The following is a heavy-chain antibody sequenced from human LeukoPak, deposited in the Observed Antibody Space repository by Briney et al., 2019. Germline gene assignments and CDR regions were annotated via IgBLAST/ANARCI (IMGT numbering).Heavy chain of an antibody. CDR1: GGSISSGDYY. V-gene: IGHV4-61*08. CDR2: IYYSGST. D-gene: IGHD6-13*01. Sequence: SETLSLTCTVSGGSISSGDYYWSWIRQPPGKGLERIGYIYYSGSTNYNPSLKSRVTISVDTSKNQFSLKLSSVTAADTAVYYCARGVSSWYWKATTYNWFDPWGQGTLVTVSS. J-gene: IGHJ5*02. CDR3: ARGVSSWYWKATTYNWFDP.